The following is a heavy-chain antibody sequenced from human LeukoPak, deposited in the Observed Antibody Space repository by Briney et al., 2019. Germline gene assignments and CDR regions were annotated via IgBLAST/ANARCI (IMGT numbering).Heavy chain of an antibody. D-gene: IGHD4/OR15-4a*01. CDR2: ISISGDMT. Sequence: PGGSLILSCAVSGFTFSSHAMSWVRQAPGKGLEWVSGISISGDMTYYADSVEGRFTISRDNSKNTVHLQMNNVRVEDTAVYFCANEEVPNDYWGQGTLVTVSS. CDR3: ANEEVPNDY. J-gene: IGHJ4*02. CDR1: GFTFSSHA. V-gene: IGHV3-23*01.